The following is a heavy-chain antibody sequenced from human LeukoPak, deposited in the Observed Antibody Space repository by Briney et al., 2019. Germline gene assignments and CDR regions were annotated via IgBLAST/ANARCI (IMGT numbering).Heavy chain of an antibody. J-gene: IGHJ5*02. CDR3: ARDPYCSSTSCKRGGFDP. CDR1: GGSISSYY. V-gene: IGHV4-59*12. Sequence: SETLSLTCTVSGGSISSYYWSWIRQPPGKGLEWIGYIYYSGSTNYNPSLKSRVTISVDTSKNQFSLKLSSVTAADTAVYYCARDPYCSSTSCKRGGFDPWGQGTLVTVSS. CDR2: IYYSGST. D-gene: IGHD2-2*01.